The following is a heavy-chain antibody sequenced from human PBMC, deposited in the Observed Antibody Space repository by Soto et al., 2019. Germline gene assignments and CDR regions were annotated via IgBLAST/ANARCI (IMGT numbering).Heavy chain of an antibody. CDR2: IDPSDSRT. J-gene: IGHJ5*02. CDR3: ARLGQGSYGSPDNWFDP. D-gene: IGHD3-10*01. V-gene: IGHV5-10-1*01. Sequence: GESLKISCEASGYMFPIYHISWVRQMPGKGLEWVGKIDPSDSRTMYRPSSRARITISVDKSINTAYLEWGSLEASDTATYFCARLGQGSYGSPDNWFDPWGQGTLVTVSS. CDR1: GYMFPIYH.